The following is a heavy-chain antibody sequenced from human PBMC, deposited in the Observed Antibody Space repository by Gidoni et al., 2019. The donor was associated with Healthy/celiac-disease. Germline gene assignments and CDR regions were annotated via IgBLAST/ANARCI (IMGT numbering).Heavy chain of an antibody. CDR1: GYTFSSYA. V-gene: IGHV3-23*01. Sequence: EVQLLESGGGLVQPGGSLRLSCAASGYTFSSYAMSWVRQAPGKGLEWVSAISGSGGSTYYADSVKGRFTISRDNSKNTLYLQMNSLRAEDTAVYYCAKDVGYDFWSGYSVWGQGTLVTVSS. CDR2: ISGSGGST. J-gene: IGHJ4*02. CDR3: AKDVGYDFWSGYSV. D-gene: IGHD3-3*01.